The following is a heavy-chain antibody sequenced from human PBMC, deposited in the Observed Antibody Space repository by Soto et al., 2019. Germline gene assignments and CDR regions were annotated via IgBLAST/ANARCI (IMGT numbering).Heavy chain of an antibody. D-gene: IGHD6-6*01. CDR1: GGTFSSYA. CDR3: ARKLAHAFDI. CDR2: IIPIFGTA. J-gene: IGHJ3*02. Sequence: PVKVSCKASGGTFSSYAISWVRQAPGQGLEWMGGIIPIFGTANYAQKFQGRVTITADESTSTAYMELSSLRSEDTAVYYCARKLAHAFDIWGQGTMVTVSS. V-gene: IGHV1-69*13.